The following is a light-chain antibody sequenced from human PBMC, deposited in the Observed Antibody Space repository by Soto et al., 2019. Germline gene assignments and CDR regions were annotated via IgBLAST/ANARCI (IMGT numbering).Light chain of an antibody. Sequence: IQMTQSPSTLSASVGDRVTITCRASQSIGDVLAWYQQKPRTAPKLLIYMASYLETGVPSRFSGSGSGTEFTLTISSLQRDDVATYYCQHYYNYRTFGQGTKVEIK. V-gene: IGKV1-5*03. CDR1: QSIGDV. J-gene: IGKJ1*01. CDR3: QHYYNYRT. CDR2: MAS.